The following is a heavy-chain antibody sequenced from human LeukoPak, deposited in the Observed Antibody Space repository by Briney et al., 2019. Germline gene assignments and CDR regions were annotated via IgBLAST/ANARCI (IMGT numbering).Heavy chain of an antibody. CDR1: GGTFSSYA. CDR3: ARGPPTGTTVTTWVGLDY. CDR2: IIPIFGTA. J-gene: IGHJ4*02. Sequence: SVKVSCKASGGTFSSYAISWVRQAPGQGLEWMGGIIPIFGTANYAQKFQGRVTITADESTSTAYMELSSLRSEDTAVYYCARGPPTGTTVTTWVGLDYWGQGTLVTVSS. D-gene: IGHD4-17*01. V-gene: IGHV1-69*13.